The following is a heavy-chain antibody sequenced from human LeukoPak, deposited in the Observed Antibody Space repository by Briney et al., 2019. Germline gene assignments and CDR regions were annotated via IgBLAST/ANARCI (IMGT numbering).Heavy chain of an antibody. Sequence: GGSLRLSCAASGFTFSSYWMSWVRQAPGKGLEWVANIKQDGSEKYYVDSVKGRFTISRDNAKNSLYLQMNSLRAEDTAVYYCARVALTGLYYFDYWGQGTLVTVSS. J-gene: IGHJ4*02. CDR3: ARVALTGLYYFDY. CDR2: IKQDGSEK. CDR1: GFTFSSYW. D-gene: IGHD7-27*01. V-gene: IGHV3-7*01.